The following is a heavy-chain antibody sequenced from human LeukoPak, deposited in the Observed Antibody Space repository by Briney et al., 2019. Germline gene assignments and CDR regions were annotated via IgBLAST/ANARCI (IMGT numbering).Heavy chain of an antibody. CDR1: GYTFTGYY. V-gene: IGHV1-2*02. CDR3: AREGPGIAAAGTAGGYYGMDV. D-gene: IGHD6-13*01. CDR2: INPNSGGT. J-gene: IGHJ6*02. Sequence: ASVTVSCKASGYTFTGYYMHWVRQAPGQGLEWMGWINPNSGGTNYAQKFQGRVTMTRDTSISTAYMELSRLRSDDTAVYYCAREGPGIAAAGTAGGYYGMDVWGQGTTVTVSS.